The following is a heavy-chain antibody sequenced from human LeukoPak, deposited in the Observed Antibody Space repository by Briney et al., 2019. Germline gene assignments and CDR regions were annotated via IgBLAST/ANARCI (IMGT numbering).Heavy chain of an antibody. Sequence: SETLSLTCTVSGGSISSYYWSWIRQPPGKGLEWIGYIYYSGSTNYNPSLKSRVTISVDTSKNQFSLKLSPVTAADTAVYYCATFHSSSWYLDYWGQGTLVTVSS. D-gene: IGHD6-13*01. CDR1: GGSISSYY. V-gene: IGHV4-59*01. CDR3: ATFHSSSWYLDY. J-gene: IGHJ4*02. CDR2: IYYSGST.